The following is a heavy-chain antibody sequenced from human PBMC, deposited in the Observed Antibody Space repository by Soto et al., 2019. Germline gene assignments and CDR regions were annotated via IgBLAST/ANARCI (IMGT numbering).Heavy chain of an antibody. V-gene: IGHV3-53*02. CDR1: GFIVSSKY. Sequence: EVQMVETGGGLSQPGGSLRLSCAVSGFIVSSKYMTWVRQSPGKGLEWVSVIYTGGSAHYADSARGRFTISRDSSKNTLYLQMNSLRAKDAAVYYFTTYTGYGMDVWGQGTTVTVSS. CDR3: TTYTGYGMDV. CDR2: IYTGGSA. D-gene: IGHD3-16*01. J-gene: IGHJ6*02.